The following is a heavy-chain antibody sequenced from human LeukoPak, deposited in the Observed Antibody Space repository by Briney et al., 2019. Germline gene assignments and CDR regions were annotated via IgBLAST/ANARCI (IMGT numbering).Heavy chain of an antibody. D-gene: IGHD4/OR15-4a*01. V-gene: IGHV4-34*01. J-gene: IGHJ3*02. CDR1: GGSFSGYY. CDR2: INHSGST. Sequence: SETLSLTXAVYGGSFSGYYWSWIRQTPGKGLEWIGEINHSGSTNYNPSLKSRVTISVDTSKNQFSLKLSSVTAADTAVYYCARAPTMVDAADAFDIWGQGTMVTVSS. CDR3: ARAPTMVDAADAFDI.